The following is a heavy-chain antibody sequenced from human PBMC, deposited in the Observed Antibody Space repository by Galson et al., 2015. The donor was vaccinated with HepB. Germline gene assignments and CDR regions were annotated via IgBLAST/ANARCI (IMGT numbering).Heavy chain of an antibody. Sequence: SVKVSCKASGYTFTSYAMHWVRQAPGQRLEWMGWINAGNGNTKYSQKFQGRVTITRDTSASTAYMELSSLRSEDTAVYYCARGSITIFGVPRSYWYFDLWGRGTLVTVSS. CDR1: GYTFTSYA. V-gene: IGHV1-3*01. J-gene: IGHJ2*01. CDR3: ARGSITIFGVPRSYWYFDL. CDR2: INAGNGNT. D-gene: IGHD3-3*01.